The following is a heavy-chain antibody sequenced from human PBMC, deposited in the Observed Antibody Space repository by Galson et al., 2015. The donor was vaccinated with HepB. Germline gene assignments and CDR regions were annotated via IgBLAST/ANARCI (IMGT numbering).Heavy chain of an antibody. J-gene: IGHJ4*02. D-gene: IGHD4-17*01. Sequence: LSLTCAVSGGSINTGDYFWRWIRQPPGKGLEWIGYMFDRGSTHYNAALRSRVTISVDKSQNQSSLKLRSVTAADTAVYYCARTRPAVTPYFDYWGQGALVTVSS. CDR1: GGSINTGDYF. CDR2: MFDRGST. V-gene: IGHV4-30-2*01. CDR3: ARTRPAVTPYFDY.